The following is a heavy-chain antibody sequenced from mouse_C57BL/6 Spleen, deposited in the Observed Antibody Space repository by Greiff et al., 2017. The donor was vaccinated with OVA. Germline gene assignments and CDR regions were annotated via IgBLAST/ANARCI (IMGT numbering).Heavy chain of an antibody. V-gene: IGHV10-1*01. CDR2: IRSKSNNYAT. D-gene: IGHD2-3*01. Sequence: GGGLVQPKGSLKLSCAASGFSFNTYAMNWVRQAPGKGLEWVARIRSKSNNYATYYADSVKDRFTISRDDSESMLYLQMNNLKTEDTAMYYCVRHGDGYYHYYAMDYWGQGTSVTVSS. CDR3: VRHGDGYYHYYAMDY. CDR1: GFSFNTYA. J-gene: IGHJ4*01.